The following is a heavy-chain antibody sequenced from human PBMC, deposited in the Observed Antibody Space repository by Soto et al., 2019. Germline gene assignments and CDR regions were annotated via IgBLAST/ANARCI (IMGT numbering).Heavy chain of an antibody. Sequence: QVQLQESGPGLVKPSETLSLTCTVSGGSISSYYWSWTRQPPGKGLEWIGYIYYSGSTNYNPSLKSRVTISVDTSKNQFSLKLSSVTAADTAVYYCARALHPYIADDAFDIWGQGTMVTVSS. CDR1: GGSISSYY. CDR3: ARALHPYIADDAFDI. D-gene: IGHD6-13*01. CDR2: IYYSGST. J-gene: IGHJ3*02. V-gene: IGHV4-59*01.